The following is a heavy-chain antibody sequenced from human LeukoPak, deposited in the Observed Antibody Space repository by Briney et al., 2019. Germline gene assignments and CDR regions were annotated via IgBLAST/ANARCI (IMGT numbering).Heavy chain of an antibody. CDR1: GYSFTAHY. J-gene: IGHJ4*02. CDR3: VRDPREPANDLDY. CDR2: IDCGAGDT. V-gene: IGHV1-2*02. Sequence: ASVKVSCKTSGYSFTAHYIHWVRQAPGQALQWLAYIDCGAGDTNYAQPFQGRVTVTRDKSINTAYLELSSLTFDDTAIYYCVRDPREPANDLDYWGQGTLVTVSS. D-gene: IGHD1-1*01.